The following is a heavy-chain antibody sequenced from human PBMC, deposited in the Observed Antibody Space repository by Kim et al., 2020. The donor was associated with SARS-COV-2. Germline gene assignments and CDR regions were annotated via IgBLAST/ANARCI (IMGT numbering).Heavy chain of an antibody. J-gene: IGHJ4*02. V-gene: IGHV3-64D*09. CDR2: ISPKGDKT. CDR1: GFDFSSSG. Sequence: GGSLRLSCSASGFDFSSSGMHWVRLAPGKRLEYLSAISPKGDKTYYADSLKGRSSISRDNSRSTAFLQMSGLRPEDTGRDYCGTTGLFTNCGYSDHCGQG. CDR3: GTTGLFTNCGYSDH. D-gene: IGHD1-1*01.